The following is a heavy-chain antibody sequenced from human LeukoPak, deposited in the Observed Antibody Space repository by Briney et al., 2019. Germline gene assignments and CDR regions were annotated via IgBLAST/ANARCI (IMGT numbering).Heavy chain of an antibody. Sequence: GGSLRLSCAASGFTFSRHGMHWVRQAPGKGLEWVAVISYDGSNKYYADSVKGRFTISRDNSKNTLYLQMNSLRAEDTAVYFCAKDPVRSLRPEYWGQGTLVTVSS. D-gene: IGHD1-14*01. CDR3: AKDPVRSLRPEY. V-gene: IGHV3-30*18. CDR1: GFTFSRHG. J-gene: IGHJ4*02. CDR2: ISYDGSNK.